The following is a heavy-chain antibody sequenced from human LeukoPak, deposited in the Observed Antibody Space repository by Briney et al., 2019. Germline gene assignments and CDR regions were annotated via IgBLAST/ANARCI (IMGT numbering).Heavy chain of an antibody. J-gene: IGHJ4*02. CDR1: GFTFDDYA. V-gene: IGHV3-9*01. Sequence: GGSLRLSCAASGFTFDDYAMHWVRQAPGKGLEWVSGISWNSGSIGYADSVKGRFTISRDNAKNSLYLQMNSLRAEDTALYYCAKSRNYYDSSGQVDYWGQGTLVTVSS. CDR2: ISWNSGSI. D-gene: IGHD3-22*01. CDR3: AKSRNYYDSSGQVDY.